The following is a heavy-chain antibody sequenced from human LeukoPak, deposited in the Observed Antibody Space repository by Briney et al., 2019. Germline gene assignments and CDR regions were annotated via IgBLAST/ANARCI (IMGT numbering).Heavy chain of an antibody. CDR1: GGSISSGSYY. D-gene: IGHD3-22*01. Sequence: SQTLSLTCTVSGGSISSGSYYWSWIRQPAGKGLEWIGRIYTSGSTNYNPSLKSRVTISVDTSKNQFSLKLSSVTAADTAVYYCATGYYYDSLPYFDYWGQGTLVTVSS. CDR3: ATGYYYDSLPYFDY. CDR2: IYTSGST. V-gene: IGHV4-61*02. J-gene: IGHJ4*02.